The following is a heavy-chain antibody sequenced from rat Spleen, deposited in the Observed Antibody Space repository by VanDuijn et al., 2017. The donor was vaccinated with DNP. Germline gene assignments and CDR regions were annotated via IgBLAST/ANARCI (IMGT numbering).Heavy chain of an antibody. J-gene: IGHJ2*01. CDR1: GFTFSDSF. CDR3: ARALTGYYFDY. Sequence: EVQLVESGGGLVQPGRSLKLSCAASGFTFSDSFVAWVRQAPKKGLEWVASISYDGSATYYGDSVKGRFTISRHIAKNILYLQMDSLRSEDTATYYCARALTGYYFDYWGQGVMVTVSS. D-gene: IGHD3-7*01. V-gene: IGHV5-22*01. CDR2: ISYDGSAT.